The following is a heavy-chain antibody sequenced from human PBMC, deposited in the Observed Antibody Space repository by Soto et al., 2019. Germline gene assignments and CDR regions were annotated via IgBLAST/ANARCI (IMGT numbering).Heavy chain of an antibody. Sequence: QVQLVESGGGVVQPGRSLRLSWAASGFTFSSYGMHWVRQAPGKGLEWLAVISYDGSNKYYADSVKGRFTISRDNSKNTLYLQMNSLRDEDTAVYYCAKFYSSWGQGTLVTVSS. CDR2: ISYDGSNK. J-gene: IGHJ4*02. V-gene: IGHV3-30*18. D-gene: IGHD6-19*01. CDR1: GFTFSSYG. CDR3: AKFYSS.